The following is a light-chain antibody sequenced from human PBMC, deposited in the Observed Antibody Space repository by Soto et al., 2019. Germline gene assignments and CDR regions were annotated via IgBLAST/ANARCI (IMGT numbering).Light chain of an antibody. J-gene: IGLJ2*01. Sequence: QSALTQPPSASGSPEKPVTISSTGTSSDVGGYDRFSWFQQHPGKAPKLIIYGVTARISGVPYRFSGSKSGNTASLTVSGLQAEDEADYYCASYGGRDDMIFGGGTKVTVL. CDR3: ASYGGRDDMI. CDR1: SSDVGGYDR. V-gene: IGLV2-8*01. CDR2: GVT.